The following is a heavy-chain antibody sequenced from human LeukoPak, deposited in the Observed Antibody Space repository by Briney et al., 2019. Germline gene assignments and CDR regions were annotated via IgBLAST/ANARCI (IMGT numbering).Heavy chain of an antibody. CDR2: INPNSGGT. V-gene: IGHV1-2*02. CDR1: GYTFTGYY. J-gene: IGHJ6*03. D-gene: IGHD6-6*01. CDR3: ARGRNIAARPRYYMDV. Sequence: GASVKVSCKASGYTFTGYYMHWVRQAPGQGLEWMGWINPNSGGTNYAQKFQGRVTITRNTSISTAYMELSSLRSEDTAVYYCARGRNIAARPRYYMDVWGKGTTVTVSS.